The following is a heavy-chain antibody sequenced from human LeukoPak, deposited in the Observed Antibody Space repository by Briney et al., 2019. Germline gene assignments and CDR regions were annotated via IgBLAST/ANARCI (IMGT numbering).Heavy chain of an antibody. J-gene: IGHJ4*02. CDR1: GYTFTHHY. V-gene: IGHV1-2*07. CDR3: VVDGSYYFDY. D-gene: IGHD1-26*01. CDR2: INPNSGGT. Sequence: ASVPVPCKPSGYTFTHHYMQLVRQAPGHGLEWMGWINPNSGGTNYAHRFQGRVTMTRDTSISTAYMELSRLRSDDTAVYYCVVDGSYYFDYWGQGTLVTVSS.